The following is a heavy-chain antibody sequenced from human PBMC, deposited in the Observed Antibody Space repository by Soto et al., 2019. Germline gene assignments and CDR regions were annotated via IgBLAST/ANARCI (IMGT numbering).Heavy chain of an antibody. V-gene: IGHV3-11*01. D-gene: IGHD1-26*01. Sequence: QVQLVGSGGDLVKPGGSLRLSCAASGFTFSDHYMCWIRQAPGKGLARISDMTRSVSSRSYAESVKGRFTISRDNAKNSLYLQMNNLRGDDTAGYYCAKEFIGNYFGFDLWGQGTMVTVSS. CDR1: GFTFSDHY. CDR3: AKEFIGNYFGFDL. CDR2: MTRSVSSR. J-gene: IGHJ3*01.